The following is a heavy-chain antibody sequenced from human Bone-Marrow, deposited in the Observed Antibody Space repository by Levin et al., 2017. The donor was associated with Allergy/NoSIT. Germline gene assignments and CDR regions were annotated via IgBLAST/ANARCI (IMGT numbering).Heavy chain of an antibody. V-gene: IGHV2-70*11. Sequence: QTLSLTCTFSGFSLSTSGMCVSWIRQPPGKALAWLARIDWDDDKYYSTSLKTRLTISKDTSKNQVVLTMTNMDPVDTATYYCARTAQDLRLAAFDIWGQGTMVTVSS. D-gene: IGHD5-12*01. J-gene: IGHJ3*02. CDR1: GFSLSTSGMC. CDR2: IDWDDDK. CDR3: ARTAQDLRLAAFDI.